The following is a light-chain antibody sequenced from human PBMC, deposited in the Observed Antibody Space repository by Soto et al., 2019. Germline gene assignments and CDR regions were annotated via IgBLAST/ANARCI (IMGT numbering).Light chain of an antibody. Sequence: EIVLTQSPGTLSLSPGERATLSCRASQSVSSSYLAWYQQKPGQAPRLLIYGASSMATGLPDRFSGSGSGTDLNLTISRLEPEDFAVYYCQQYGSSPSITFGQGTRMEIK. V-gene: IGKV3-20*01. CDR1: QSVSSSY. CDR2: GAS. CDR3: QQYGSSPSIT. J-gene: IGKJ5*01.